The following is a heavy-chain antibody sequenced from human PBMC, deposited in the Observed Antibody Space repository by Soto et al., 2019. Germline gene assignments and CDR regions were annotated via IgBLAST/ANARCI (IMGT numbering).Heavy chain of an antibody. CDR3: ARGRRGAARPWGYFDY. V-gene: IGHV4-34*01. Sequence: QVQLQQWGAGLLKPSETLSLTCAVYGGSFSGYYWSWIRQPPGKGLEWIGEINHSGSTNYNPSLKRRVSISVDTSKNQLSLKLSSVTAADTAVYYCARGRRGAARPWGYFDYWGQGTLVTVSS. CDR1: GGSFSGYY. J-gene: IGHJ4*02. D-gene: IGHD6-6*01. CDR2: INHSGST.